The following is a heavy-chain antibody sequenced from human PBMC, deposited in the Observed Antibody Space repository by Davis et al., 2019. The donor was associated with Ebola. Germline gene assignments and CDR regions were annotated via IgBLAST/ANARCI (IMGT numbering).Heavy chain of an antibody. CDR1: AYTFTSYG. D-gene: IGHD6-13*01. J-gene: IGHJ5*02. V-gene: IGHV1-18*01. CDR2: ISAYLGNT. CDR3: ARAIAAPNWFDP. Sequence: ASAKVSCKASAYTFTSYGITCVRQAPGQGLEWLGLISAYLGNTNYAQKLQGRVTMTTDTSTSTAYMELRSLRSDDTAVYYCARAIAAPNWFDPWGQGTLVTVSS.